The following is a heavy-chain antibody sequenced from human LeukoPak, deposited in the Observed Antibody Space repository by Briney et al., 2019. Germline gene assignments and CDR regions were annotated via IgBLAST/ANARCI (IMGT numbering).Heavy chain of an antibody. CDR2: INTNTGNP. V-gene: IGHV7-4-1*02. D-gene: IGHD6-13*01. CDR1: GYTFTSYA. CDR3: ARDSYSSGWFNWFDP. J-gene: IGHJ5*02. Sequence: ASVKVSCKASGYTFTSYAMNWVRQAPGQGLEWMGWINTNTGNPTYAQGFTGRFVFSLDTSVSTAYLQISSLKAEDTAVYYCARDSYSSGWFNWFDPWGQGTLVTVSS.